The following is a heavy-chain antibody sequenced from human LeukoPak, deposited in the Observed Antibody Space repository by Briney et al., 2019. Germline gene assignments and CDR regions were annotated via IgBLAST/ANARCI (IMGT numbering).Heavy chain of an antibody. CDR2: ISGSGGST. CDR3: AKFGGRDYYYYYMDV. J-gene: IGHJ6*03. D-gene: IGHD2-15*01. Sequence: PGGSLRLSCAASGFTFSSYAMSWVRQAPGKGLEWVSAISGSGGSTYYADSVKGRFTISRDNSKNTLYLQMNSLRAEDTAVYYCAKFGGRDYYYYYMDVWGKGTTVTVSS. V-gene: IGHV3-23*01. CDR1: GFTFSSYA.